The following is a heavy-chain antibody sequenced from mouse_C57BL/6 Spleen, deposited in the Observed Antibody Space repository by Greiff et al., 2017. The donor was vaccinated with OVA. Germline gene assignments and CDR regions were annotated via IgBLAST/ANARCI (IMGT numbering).Heavy chain of an antibody. CDR2: INPNNGGT. V-gene: IGHV1-26*01. CDR3: ATNWDDLMDY. CDR1: GYTFTDYY. J-gene: IGHJ4*01. D-gene: IGHD4-1*01. Sequence: VQLKQSGPELVKPGASVKISCKASGYTFTDYYMNWVKQSHGKSLEWIGDINPNNGGTSYNQKFKGKATLTVDKSSSTAYMELRSLTSEDSAVYYCATNWDDLMDYWGQGTSVTVSS.